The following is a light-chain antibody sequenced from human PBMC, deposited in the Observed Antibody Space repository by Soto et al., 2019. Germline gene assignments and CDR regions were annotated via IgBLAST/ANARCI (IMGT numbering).Light chain of an antibody. CDR2: AAS. Sequence: DIQITQSPSCVSGSLAPRATTTCRWIQCISTSLGWYQQKPGKAPKLLIYAASSLQSGVPSRFSGTGPGTDFTLTISSLQPEDFATYYCKRTNSFPLTFGGGTKVDIK. CDR1: QCISTS. J-gene: IGKJ4*01. V-gene: IGKV1D-12*01. CDR3: KRTNSFPLT.